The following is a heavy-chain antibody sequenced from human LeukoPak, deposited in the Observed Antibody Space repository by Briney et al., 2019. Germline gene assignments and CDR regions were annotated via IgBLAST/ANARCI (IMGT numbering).Heavy chain of an antibody. Sequence: ASVKVSCKASGYTFTGYYMHWVRQAPGQGLEWMGWINPNSGGTNYAQKFQGRVTMTRDTSISTAYMELSRLRSDDTAVYYCAREHYYDSSGYYPVEYYFDYWGQGTLVTVSS. CDR2: INPNSGGT. CDR3: AREHYYDSSGYYPVEYYFDY. V-gene: IGHV1-2*02. CDR1: GYTFTGYY. J-gene: IGHJ4*02. D-gene: IGHD3-22*01.